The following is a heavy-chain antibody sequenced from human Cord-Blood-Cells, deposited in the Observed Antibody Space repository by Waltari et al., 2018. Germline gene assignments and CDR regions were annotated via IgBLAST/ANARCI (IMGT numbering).Heavy chain of an antibody. V-gene: IGHV3-23*01. Sequence: EVQLLESGGGLVQPGGSLRLSCAASGFTFSSYAMSWVRQAPGKGLEWVSALRGSGGSKYYADSVKGRFTISRDNSKNTLYLQMNSLRAEDTAVYYCAKVVLLWFRESELDYWGQGTLVTVSS. J-gene: IGHJ4*02. CDR3: AKVVLLWFRESELDY. CDR2: LRGSGGSK. CDR1: GFTFSSYA. D-gene: IGHD3-10*01.